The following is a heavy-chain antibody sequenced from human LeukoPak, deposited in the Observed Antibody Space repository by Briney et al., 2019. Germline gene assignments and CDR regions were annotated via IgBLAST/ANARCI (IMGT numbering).Heavy chain of an antibody. J-gene: IGHJ4*02. Sequence: GGSLRLSSAASGLTSSSYEMNWVRQAPGKWLEWVSYISSSGSTIYYADSVKGRFTISRDNAKKSLYLQVNSLRAEDMAVDYCARKSLLWFGELHWGQGTLVTVSS. V-gene: IGHV3-48*03. CDR3: ARKSLLWFGELH. CDR2: ISSSGSTI. D-gene: IGHD3-10*01. CDR1: GLTSSSYE.